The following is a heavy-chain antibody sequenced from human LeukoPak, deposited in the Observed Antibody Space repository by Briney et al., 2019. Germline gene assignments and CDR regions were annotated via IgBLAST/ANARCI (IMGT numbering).Heavy chain of an antibody. CDR1: GGSFSGYY. V-gene: IGHV4-59*01. Sequence: SETLSLTCAVYGGSFSGYYWSWIRQPPGKGLEWIGYIYYSGSTNYNPSLKSRVTISVDTSKNQFSLKLSSVTAADTAVYYCARADDWFDPWGQGTLVTVSS. CDR3: ARADDWFDP. J-gene: IGHJ5*02. CDR2: IYYSGST.